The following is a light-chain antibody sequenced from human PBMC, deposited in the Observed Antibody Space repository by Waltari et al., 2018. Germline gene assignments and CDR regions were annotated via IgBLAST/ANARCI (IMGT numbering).Light chain of an antibody. V-gene: IGLV2-14*03. J-gene: IGLJ3*02. CDR3: SSQTLDGLIL. CDR2: DFT. CDR1: GSAAGASEY. Sequence: QSALTQPASVSGSPGQSITISCSGIGSAAGASEYGSGHQHHPDKAPHLIIYDFTNRPSGVSDRFSASGSANTASLTISRLQPEDEGDYFCSSQTLDGLILFGGGTRLTVL.